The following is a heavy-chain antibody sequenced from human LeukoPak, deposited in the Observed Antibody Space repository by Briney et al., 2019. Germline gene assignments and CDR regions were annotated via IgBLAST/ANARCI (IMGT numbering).Heavy chain of an antibody. D-gene: IGHD3-22*01. V-gene: IGHV3-30*02. CDR1: GFSFSTYG. CDR2: ISYDGSNK. Sequence: GGSLRLSCAASGFSFSTYGMHWVRQAPGKGLEWVAFISYDGSNKYYVDSMKGRFAISRDNSKNTLSLQMYSLREEDTAVYYCAKGPQYYYDTSGEVDYWGQGTLVTISS. CDR3: AKGPQYYYDTSGEVDY. J-gene: IGHJ4*02.